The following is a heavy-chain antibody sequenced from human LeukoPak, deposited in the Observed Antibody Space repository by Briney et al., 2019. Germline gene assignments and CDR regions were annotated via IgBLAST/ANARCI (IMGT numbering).Heavy chain of an antibody. V-gene: IGHV4-34*01. J-gene: IGHJ6*03. CDR2: INHSGST. Sequence: SETLSLTCAVYGGSFSGYYWSWIRQPPGKGLEWIGEINHSGSTNYNPSLKSRVTISVDTSKNQFSLKLSSVTAADTAVYYCARLGYSSSWYFYYYYMDVWGKGTTVTISS. CDR3: ARLGYSSSWYFYYYYMDV. CDR1: GGSFSGYY. D-gene: IGHD6-13*01.